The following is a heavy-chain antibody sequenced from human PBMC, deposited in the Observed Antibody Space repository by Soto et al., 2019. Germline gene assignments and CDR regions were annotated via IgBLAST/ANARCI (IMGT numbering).Heavy chain of an antibody. CDR2: IWSDGNNR. V-gene: IGHV3-33*01. J-gene: IGHJ4*02. CDR1: GFTFSNHG. CDR3: VRGDNWNDEASDY. Sequence: QVQLVESGGGVVQPGRSLSLSCAASGFTFSNHGMHWVRQAPGKGLEWVAVIWSDGNNRYYADSVKGRFTISSDNSKNTVDLQTNSLRAEDTAVYFCVRGDNWNDEASDYWGQGTLV. D-gene: IGHD1-1*01.